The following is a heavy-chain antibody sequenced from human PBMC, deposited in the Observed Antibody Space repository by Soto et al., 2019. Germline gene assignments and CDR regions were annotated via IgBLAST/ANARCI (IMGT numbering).Heavy chain of an antibody. CDR2: IKSDGSGT. CDR3: VRGVGGEYEGSGYVGRH. V-gene: IGHV3-74*03. D-gene: IGHD3-22*01. CDR1: GFTFSSYW. J-gene: IGHJ4*02. Sequence: EVQLVESGGGLVQPGGSLTLSCAASGFTFSSYWMHWVRQVPGKGLVWVSRIKSDGSGTMYADSVKGRLTISRDNARTKLSLQMGSLRVEDTAVYFCVRGVGGEYEGSGYVGRHWGQGTVVTVCS.